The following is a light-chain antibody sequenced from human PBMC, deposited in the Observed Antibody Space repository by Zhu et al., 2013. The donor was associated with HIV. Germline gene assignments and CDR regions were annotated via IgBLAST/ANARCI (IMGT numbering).Light chain of an antibody. CDR1: HRVSSAY. CDR3: QQYDTSTPMYT. Sequence: EIVLTQSPDTLSFSPGETATLSCRASHRVSSAYLAWYQQIPGQAPRLLISGTSNRATGIPDRFSGSGSGTDFTLTISGVEPEDFAKYYCQQYDTSTPMYTFGQGTNLEIK. J-gene: IGKJ2*01. V-gene: IGKV3-20*01. CDR2: GTS.